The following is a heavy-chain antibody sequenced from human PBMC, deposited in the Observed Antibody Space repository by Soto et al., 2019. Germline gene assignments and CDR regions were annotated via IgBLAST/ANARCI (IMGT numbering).Heavy chain of an antibody. CDR2: ISSSATYA. J-gene: IGHJ4*02. D-gene: IGHD3-22*01. CDR3: ARNDSSGYLDS. V-gene: IGHV3-11*06. Sequence: XGSLRLTCAASGFTFSDYYMSWIRQAPGKGLEWLSYISSSATYAIYADSVKGRFTLSRDNAKSSLYLQMNSLRAEDTAVYYCARNDSSGYLDSWGQGTLVTVSS. CDR1: GFTFSDYY.